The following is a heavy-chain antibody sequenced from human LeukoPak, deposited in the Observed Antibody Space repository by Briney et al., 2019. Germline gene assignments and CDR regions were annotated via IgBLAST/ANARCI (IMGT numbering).Heavy chain of an antibody. J-gene: IGHJ3*02. CDR3: ATHTISGVVTYASHI. CDR1: GYTGIELS. CDR2: LDLQDGET. D-gene: IGHD3-3*01. V-gene: IGHV1-24*01. Sequence: ASVKVSCKLSGYTGIELSMQWVRQAPGKGLEWMGGLDLQDGETKYAQKFQGRVTMTEDTSTDTAYMELRSLTSEDTAVYYCATHTISGVVTYASHIWGRGTLVTVSS.